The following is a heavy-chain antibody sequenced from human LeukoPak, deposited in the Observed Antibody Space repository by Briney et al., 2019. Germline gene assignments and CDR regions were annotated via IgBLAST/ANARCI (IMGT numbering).Heavy chain of an antibody. D-gene: IGHD2-15*01. CDR2: IYHSGST. V-gene: IGHV4-38-2*02. J-gene: IGHJ6*03. CDR3: ARVGLLRSYMDV. CDR1: GYSISSGYY. Sequence: SETLSLTCTVSGYSISSGYYWGWIRQPPGKGLEWIGSIYHSGSTYYNPSLKSRVTISVDTSKNQFSLKLSSVTAADTAVYYCARVGLLRSYMDVWGKGTTVTVSS.